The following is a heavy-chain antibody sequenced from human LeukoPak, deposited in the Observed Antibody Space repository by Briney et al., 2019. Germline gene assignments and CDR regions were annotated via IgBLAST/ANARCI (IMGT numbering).Heavy chain of an antibody. CDR1: GFTFSNYW. V-gene: IGHV3-74*01. D-gene: IGHD6-13*01. CDR3: TGHHQAYSRTY. J-gene: IGHJ4*02. Sequence: PGGSLRLSCAASGFTFSNYWMHWVRQAPGKGLVWVSRINSDGINTSYADSVKGRFTISRDNAKDTLYLQMNSLRAEDTAVYYCTGHHQAYSRTYWGQGTLVTVSS. CDR2: INSDGINT.